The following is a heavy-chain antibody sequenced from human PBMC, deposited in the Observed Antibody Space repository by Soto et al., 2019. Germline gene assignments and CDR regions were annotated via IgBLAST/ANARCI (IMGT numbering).Heavy chain of an antibody. CDR3: ARGPDYGDYVGNPILPGFDY. CDR2: INHSGST. D-gene: IGHD4-17*01. CDR1: GGSFSGYY. J-gene: IGHJ4*02. V-gene: IGHV4-34*01. Sequence: QVQLQQWGAGLLKPSETLSLTCAVYGGSFSGYYWSWIRQPPGKGLEWIGEINHSGSTNYNPSLKSRVTISVDTSKNQFSLKLSSVTAADTAVYYCARGPDYGDYVGNPILPGFDYWGQGTLVTVSS.